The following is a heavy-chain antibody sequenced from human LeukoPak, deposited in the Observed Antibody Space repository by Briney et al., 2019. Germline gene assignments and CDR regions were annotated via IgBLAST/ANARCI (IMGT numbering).Heavy chain of an antibody. CDR1: GGSISSYY. CDR3: ARAIAAAGGAFDP. J-gene: IGHJ5*02. Sequence: SETLSLTCTVSGGSISSYYWSWIRQPPGKGLEWIGYIYYSGSTNYNPSLKSRVTISVDTSKNQFSLKLSSVTAADTAVYYCARAIAAAGGAFDPWGQGSLVTVSS. V-gene: IGHV4-59*01. D-gene: IGHD6-13*01. CDR2: IYYSGST.